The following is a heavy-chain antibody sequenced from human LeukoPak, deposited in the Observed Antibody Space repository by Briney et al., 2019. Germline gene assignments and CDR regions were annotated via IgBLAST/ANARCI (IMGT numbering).Heavy chain of an antibody. CDR3: SGSGSLNPTPYYFDY. Sequence: GGSLRLSCAASGFTVSSNYMSWVRQAPGKGLEWASVIYSGGSTYYADSVKGRFTISRDNSKNALYLQMNSLRAEDTAVYYCSGSGSLNPTPYYFDYWGQGTLVTVSS. V-gene: IGHV3-53*01. D-gene: IGHD3-10*01. CDR1: GFTVSSNY. J-gene: IGHJ4*02. CDR2: IYSGGST.